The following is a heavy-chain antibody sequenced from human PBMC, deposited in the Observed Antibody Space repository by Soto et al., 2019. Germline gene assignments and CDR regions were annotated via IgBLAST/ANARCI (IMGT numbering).Heavy chain of an antibody. CDR1: GYTFIDFD. J-gene: IGHJ5*02. D-gene: IGHD2-15*01. V-gene: IGHV1-8*01. Sequence: QVQLVQSGAEVKKPGASVTVSCKASGYTFIDFDITWMRQSTGQGLEWMGWMTPNSGHTGYAQKFQRRVTSTRDTSIGTAYMEVSSLKTEDTAVYCCSSNLDCSGLFDPWGQGSVVTVCS. CDR3: SSNLDCSGLFDP. CDR2: MTPNSGHT.